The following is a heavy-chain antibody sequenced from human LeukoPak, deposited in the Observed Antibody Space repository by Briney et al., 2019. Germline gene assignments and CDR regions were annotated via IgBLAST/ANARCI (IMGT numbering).Heavy chain of an antibody. CDR3: ARGSTYYDFWSGYYPTYYYYGMDV. CDR1: GGTFSSYA. D-gene: IGHD3-3*01. V-gene: IGHV1-69*01. Sequence: GSSVKVSCKASGGTFSSYAISWVRQAPGQGLEWMGGIIPIFGTANYAQKFQGRVTITADESTSTAYMELSSLRSEDTAVYYCARGSTYYDFWSGYYPTYYYYGMDVWGQGPRSPSP. J-gene: IGHJ6*02. CDR2: IIPIFGTA.